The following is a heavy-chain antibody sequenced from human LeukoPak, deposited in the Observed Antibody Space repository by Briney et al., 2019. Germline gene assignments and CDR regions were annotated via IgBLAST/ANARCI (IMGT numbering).Heavy chain of an antibody. Sequence: GGSLRLSCVGSGFTFRSHAMSWVRQAPEKGLEFVSGIYENGGTTYYADSVQGRFTISRDNSKSTLCPQMNSLRAEDTAVYYCAKGIHNIGIAPLDWGQGTLVTVSS. CDR3: AKGIHNIGIAPLD. CDR1: GFTFRSHA. V-gene: IGHV3-23*01. J-gene: IGHJ4*02. CDR2: IYENGGTT. D-gene: IGHD3-3*02.